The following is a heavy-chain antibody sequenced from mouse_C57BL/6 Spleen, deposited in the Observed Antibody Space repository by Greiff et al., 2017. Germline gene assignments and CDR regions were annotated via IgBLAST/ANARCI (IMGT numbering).Heavy chain of an antibody. CDR2: IYPGGGYT. J-gene: IGHJ1*03. CDR3: ARASNWDEGYFDF. V-gene: IGHV1-63*01. CDR1: GYTFTNYW. D-gene: IGHD4-1*02. Sequence: VQLQQPGAELVRPGTSVKMSCKASGYTFTNYWIGWAKQRPGHGLEWIGDIYPGGGYTNYNEKFKGKATLTADKSSSTAYMQCSSLTSEDSAIYYCARASNWDEGYFDFWGTGTTVTVSS.